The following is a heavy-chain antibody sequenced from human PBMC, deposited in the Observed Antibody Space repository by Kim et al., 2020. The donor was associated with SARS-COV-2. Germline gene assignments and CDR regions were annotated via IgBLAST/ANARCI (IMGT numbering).Heavy chain of an antibody. V-gene: IGHV1-8*01. D-gene: IGHD3-9*01. CDR2: MNPNSGNT. CDR3: AITRNYDILTGYLPYYYYYGMDV. CDR1: GYTFTSYD. Sequence: ASVKVSCKASGYTFTSYDINWVRQATGQGLEWMGWMNPNSGNTGYAQKFQGRVTMTRNTSISTAYMELSSLRSEDTAVYYCAITRNYDILTGYLPYYYYYGMDVWGQGTTVTVSS. J-gene: IGHJ6*02.